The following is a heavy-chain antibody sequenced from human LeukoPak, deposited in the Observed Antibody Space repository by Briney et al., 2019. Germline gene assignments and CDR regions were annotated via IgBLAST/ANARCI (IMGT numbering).Heavy chain of an antibody. CDR2: INPSGVST. J-gene: IGHJ1*01. V-gene: IGHV1-46*01. CDR3: ASYSYSSGWYGYFQL. CDR1: RYTFTRYF. D-gene: IGHD6-19*01. Sequence: ASVKVSCKASRYTFTRYFMHWVRQAPGQGLQRMGIINPSGVSTNYAQKLQGRVTTTRDTSTSTVYRELSSLRSEDTAVYCCASYSYSSGWYGYFQLWGQGTLVTVSS.